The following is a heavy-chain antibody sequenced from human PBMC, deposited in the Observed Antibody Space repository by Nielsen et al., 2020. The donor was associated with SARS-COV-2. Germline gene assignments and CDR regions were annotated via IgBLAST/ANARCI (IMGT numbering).Heavy chain of an antibody. CDR1: GGSISSYY. CDR3: ARAPGVQLWFNGMDV. J-gene: IGHJ6*02. D-gene: IGHD5-18*01. CDR2: IYYSGST. Sequence: GSLRLSCTVSGGSISSYYWSWIRQPPGKGLEWIGYIYYSGSTNYNPSLKSRVTTSVDKSKNQFSLKLSSVTAADTAVYYCARAPGVQLWFNGMDVWGQGTTVTVSS. V-gene: IGHV4-59*08.